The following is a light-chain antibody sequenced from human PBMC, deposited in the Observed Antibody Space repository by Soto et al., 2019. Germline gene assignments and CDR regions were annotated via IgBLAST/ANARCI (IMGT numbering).Light chain of an antibody. CDR2: GAS. CDR3: QQYNNWPPLT. CDR1: QSVSSN. J-gene: IGKJ4*01. Sequence: EIVMTQSPATLSVSPGERTTVSCRASQSVSSNLARYQQKPGQAPRLLIYGASTRATGIPARFSGSGSGTEFTLTISSLQFEDFAVYYCQQYNNWPPLTFGGGTKVEIK. V-gene: IGKV3-15*01.